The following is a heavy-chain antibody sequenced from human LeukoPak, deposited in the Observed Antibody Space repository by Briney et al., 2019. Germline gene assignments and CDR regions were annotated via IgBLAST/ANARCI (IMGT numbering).Heavy chain of an antibody. D-gene: IGHD2-21*01. Sequence: PGGSLLLSCAASGFTFGSYTMNWVRQAPGKGLEWVSSISSSSIYIYYADSVKGRFTISRDSAKNSLYLQMNSLRAEDTAVYYCARDRTYCGGDCYSGLDGFDIWGQGTMVTVSS. CDR3: ARDRTYCGGDCYSGLDGFDI. CDR1: GFTFGSYT. J-gene: IGHJ3*02. CDR2: ISSSSIYI. V-gene: IGHV3-21*01.